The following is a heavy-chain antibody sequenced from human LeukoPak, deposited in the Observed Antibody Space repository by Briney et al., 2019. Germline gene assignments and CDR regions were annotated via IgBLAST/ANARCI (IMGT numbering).Heavy chain of an antibody. D-gene: IGHD5-12*01. CDR3: ARGDKVIKAEIDY. V-gene: IGHV1-69*13. CDR2: IIPIFGTA. J-gene: IGHJ4*02. Sequence: ASVKVSCKASGGTFSSYAISWVRQAPGQGFEWMGGIIPIFGTANYAQKFQGRVTITADESTSTAYMELSSLRSEDTAVYYCARGDKVIKAEIDYWGQGTLVTFS. CDR1: GGTFSSYA.